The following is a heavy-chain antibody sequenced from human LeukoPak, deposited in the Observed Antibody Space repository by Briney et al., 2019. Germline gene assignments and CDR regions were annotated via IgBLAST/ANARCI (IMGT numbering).Heavy chain of an antibody. CDR2: INPNTGGT. CDR3: ASGPSDLGSSSQY. CDR1: GYTFTGYY. D-gene: IGHD6-6*01. V-gene: IGHV1-2*02. J-gene: IGHJ4*02. Sequence: ASVKVSCKASGYTFTGYYMHWVRQAPGQGLEWMGWINPNTGGTNYAKKFQGRVTMTTDTSISTAYMELSSLRYDDTAVYYCASGPSDLGSSSQYWGQGTLVTVSS.